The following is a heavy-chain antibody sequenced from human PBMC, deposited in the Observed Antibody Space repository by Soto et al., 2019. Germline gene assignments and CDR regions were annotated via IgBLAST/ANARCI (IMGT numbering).Heavy chain of an antibody. Sequence: WVRQPPGQGLEWMGSINPSDGGTKFAQNFQGRVTMTRDTSISTAYMDLSSLKSDDTAIYYCALIQRGIQLWNHPNDYWGQGTLVTVSS. CDR2: INPSDGGT. J-gene: IGHJ4*02. CDR3: ALIQRGIQLWNHPNDY. V-gene: IGHV1-2*02. D-gene: IGHD3-3*01.